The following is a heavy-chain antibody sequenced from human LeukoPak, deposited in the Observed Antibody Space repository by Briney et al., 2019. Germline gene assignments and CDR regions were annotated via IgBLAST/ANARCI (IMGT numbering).Heavy chain of an antibody. Sequence: SETLSLTCAVYGGSFSGYYWSGIRQPPGKGLEWIGEINHSGSTNYNPSLKSRVTISVDTSKNQFSLKLSSVTAADTAVYYCASFCGGDCWGPDAFDIWGQGTMVTVSS. D-gene: IGHD2-21*02. CDR2: INHSGST. J-gene: IGHJ3*02. CDR1: GGSFSGYY. V-gene: IGHV4-34*01. CDR3: ASFCGGDCWGPDAFDI.